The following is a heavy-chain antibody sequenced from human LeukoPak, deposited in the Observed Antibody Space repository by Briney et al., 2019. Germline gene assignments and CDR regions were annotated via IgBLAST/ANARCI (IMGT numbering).Heavy chain of an antibody. CDR2: ISADNGNT. V-gene: IGHV1-18*01. CDR3: ARAFNARQQLDI. J-gene: IGHJ4*02. Sequence: ASVKVSCKASGYTFTSYGISWVRQAPGQGLEWMGWISADNGNTNYAQKLQGRVPMTTDTSTSTAYMELRSLRSDDTAVYYCARAFNARQQLDIWGQGTLVTVSS. D-gene: IGHD6-13*01. CDR1: GYTFTSYG.